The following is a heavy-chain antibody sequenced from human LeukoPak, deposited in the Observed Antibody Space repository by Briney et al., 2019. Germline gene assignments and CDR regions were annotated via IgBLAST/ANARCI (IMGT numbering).Heavy chain of an antibody. CDR2: INPNSGGT. D-gene: IGHD6-25*01. V-gene: IGHV1-2*04. Sequence: ASVKVSCKASGYTFTGYYMHWVRQAPGQGLESMGWINPNSGGTNYAQKFQDWVTMTRDTSISTAYMELSRLRSDDTAVYYCARATMYSSGVDYWGQGTLVNVSS. CDR3: ARATMYSSGVDY. J-gene: IGHJ4*02. CDR1: GYTFTGYY.